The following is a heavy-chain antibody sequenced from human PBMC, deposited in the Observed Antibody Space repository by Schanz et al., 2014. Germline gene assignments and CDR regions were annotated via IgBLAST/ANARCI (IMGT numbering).Heavy chain of an antibody. D-gene: IGHD1-26*01. J-gene: IGHJ3*01. CDR1: GFILSDHF. V-gene: IGHV3-72*01. CDR2: IRKKVDSYRT. CDR3: DRLSAASHDSAFDF. Sequence: EVHLVESGGALVQPGGSLRLSCVVSGFILSDHFVDWVRQAPGKGLEWVGRIRKKVDSYRTECAASVKGRFTFSREESKNSLLMQMNRLKTDDTDVYSCDRLSAASHDSAFDFWGQGTTVIVSA.